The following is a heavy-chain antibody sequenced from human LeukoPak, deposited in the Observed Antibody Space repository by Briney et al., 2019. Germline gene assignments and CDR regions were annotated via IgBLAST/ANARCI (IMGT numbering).Heavy chain of an antibody. V-gene: IGHV4-4*02. J-gene: IGHJ4*02. CDR1: GGSISSSNW. D-gene: IGHD3-22*01. Sequence: SETLSLTCAVSGGSISSSNWWSWVRQPPGKGLEWIGEIYHSGSTNYNPSLKSRVTISVDKSKNQFSLKLSSVTAADTAVYYCAREEYYYDSSGYYPPLRYFDYWGQGTLVTVSS. CDR2: IYHSGST. CDR3: AREEYYYDSSGYYPPLRYFDY.